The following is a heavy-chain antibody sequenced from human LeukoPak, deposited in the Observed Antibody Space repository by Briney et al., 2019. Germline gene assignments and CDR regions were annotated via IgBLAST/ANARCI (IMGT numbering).Heavy chain of an antibody. V-gene: IGHV3-23*01. CDR1: GFTFSDYG. J-gene: IGHJ4*02. CDR2: ISGSGGST. D-gene: IGHD1-26*01. CDR3: ARKKPMGGATLGHYYFDY. Sequence: SGGSLRLSCAASGFTFSDYGMHWVRQAPGKGLEWVSAISGSGGSTYYADSVKGRFTISRDNSKNTLFLQMNSLRAEDTAVYYCARKKPMGGATLGHYYFDYWGQGTLVTVSS.